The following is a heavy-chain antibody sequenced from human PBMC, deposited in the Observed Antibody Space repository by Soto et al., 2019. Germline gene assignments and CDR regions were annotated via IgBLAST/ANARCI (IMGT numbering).Heavy chain of an antibody. CDR3: ARRRGSSRLNWFDP. V-gene: IGHV1-8*01. Sequence: QVQLVQSGAEVKKPGASVKVSCKASGYTFTSYDINWVRQATGQGLEWMGWMNPNSGNTGYAQKFQGRVTMTRNTAISTAYMELSSLRSEYTALYYCARRRGSSRLNWFDPWGQGTLVTVSS. D-gene: IGHD6-13*01. CDR2: MNPNSGNT. CDR1: GYTFTSYD. J-gene: IGHJ5*02.